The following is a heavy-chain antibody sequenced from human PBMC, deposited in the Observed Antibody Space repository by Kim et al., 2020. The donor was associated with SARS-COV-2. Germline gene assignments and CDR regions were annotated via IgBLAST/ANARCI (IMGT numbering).Heavy chain of an antibody. CDR3: AKGGIWFGELGY. Sequence: GGSLRLSCAASGFTFGDYAMHWVRQAPGKGLEWVSGISWNSGSIGYADSVKGRFTISRDNAKNSLYLQMNSLRAEDTALYYCAKGGIWFGELGYWGQGTLVTVSS. V-gene: IGHV3-9*01. CDR1: GFTFGDYA. J-gene: IGHJ4*02. CDR2: ISWNSGSI. D-gene: IGHD3-10*01.